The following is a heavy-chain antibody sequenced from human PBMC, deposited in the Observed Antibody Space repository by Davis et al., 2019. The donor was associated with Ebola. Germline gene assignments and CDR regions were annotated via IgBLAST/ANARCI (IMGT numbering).Heavy chain of an antibody. V-gene: IGHV3-43*01. CDR3: ARLGYCSGGSCYGLDY. CDR1: GFTFNYFT. CDR2: ITWDGSTT. J-gene: IGHJ4*02. D-gene: IGHD2-15*01. Sequence: GGSLRPSCAASGFTFNYFTMHWVRQPPGKGLEWVSLITWDGSTTYYADSVKGRFTISRDNAKNSLYLQMNSLRAEDTAVYYCARLGYCSGGSCYGLDYWGQGTLVTVSS.